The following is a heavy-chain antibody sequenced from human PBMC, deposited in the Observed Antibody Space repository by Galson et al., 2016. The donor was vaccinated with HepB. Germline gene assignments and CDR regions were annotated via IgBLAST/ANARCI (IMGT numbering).Heavy chain of an antibody. CDR3: VRARGRRWFDH. V-gene: IGHV3-74*01. CDR1: GFSFSDYW. J-gene: IGHJ5*02. CDR2: ISNDGSNI. Sequence: SLRLSCAASGFSFSDYWMHWVRQPPGKAPVWLSRISNDGSNINDAASVKGRFTISRDNTNNTLYLQMDSLRGEDTAIYYCVRARGRRWFDHWGLGTLVTVSS. D-gene: IGHD3-16*01.